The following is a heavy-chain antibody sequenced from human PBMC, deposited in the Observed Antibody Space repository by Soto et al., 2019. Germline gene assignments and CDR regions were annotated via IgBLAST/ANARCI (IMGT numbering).Heavy chain of an antibody. D-gene: IGHD6-13*01. CDR1: GGSISSGGYY. J-gene: IGHJ5*02. Sequence: QVQLQESGPGLVKPSQTLSLTCTVSGGSISSGGYYWSWIRQHPGKGLEWIGYIYYSGSTYYNPSLKSRVTISVDTSKNQFSLKLSSVTAADTAVYYCARGRSGQSSSWYSELGWFDPWGQGTLVTVSS. CDR2: IYYSGST. CDR3: ARGRSGQSSSWYSELGWFDP. V-gene: IGHV4-31*03.